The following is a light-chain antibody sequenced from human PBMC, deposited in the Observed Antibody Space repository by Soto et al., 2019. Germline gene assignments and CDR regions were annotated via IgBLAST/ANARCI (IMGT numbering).Light chain of an antibody. CDR2: DDS. V-gene: IGLV3-21*02. CDR1: NIGGKS. J-gene: IGLJ1*01. CDR3: HVWDSSSDHYV. Sequence: SYELTQPPSVSVAPGHTARITCGGNNIGGKSVHWYQQKPGQAPVLVVYDDSDRPSGIPDRFSGSNSGDTATLTIRRVEAGDEADYYCHVWDSSSDHYVFGTGTKLTVL.